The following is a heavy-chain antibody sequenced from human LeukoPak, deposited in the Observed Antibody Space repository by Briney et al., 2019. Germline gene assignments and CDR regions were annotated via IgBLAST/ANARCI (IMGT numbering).Heavy chain of an antibody. J-gene: IGHJ4*02. D-gene: IGHD3-3*01. Sequence: SVKVSCKASGGTFSSYAISWVRQAPGQGLEWMGRIIPILGIANYAQKVQGRVTMTADTSTSTSYMELRSLRSDDTAVYYCARAASITIFDYWGQGTLVTVSS. CDR3: ARAASITIFDY. CDR1: GGTFSSYA. V-gene: IGHV1-69*04. CDR2: IIPILGIA.